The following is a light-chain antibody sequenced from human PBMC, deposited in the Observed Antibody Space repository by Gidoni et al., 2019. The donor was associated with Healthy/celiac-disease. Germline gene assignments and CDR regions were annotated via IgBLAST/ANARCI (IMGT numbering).Light chain of an antibody. CDR1: SSDVGGYNY. CDR2: EVS. V-gene: IGLV2-14*01. CDR3: SSYTSSSTRV. J-gene: IGLJ2*01. Sequence: QSALTQPASVSGSPGQSITNSRTGTSSDVGGYNYVSWYQQHPGKAPKLMIYEVSNRPSGVSNRFSGSKSGNTASLTISGLQAEDEADYYCSSYTSSSTRVFGGGTKLTVL.